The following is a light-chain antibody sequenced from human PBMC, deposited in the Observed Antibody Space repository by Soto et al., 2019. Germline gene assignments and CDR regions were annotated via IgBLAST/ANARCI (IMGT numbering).Light chain of an antibody. CDR1: QSISSW. Sequence: DIQMTQSPSPLSASVGDRVTITGRASQSISSWLAWYQQKQGKAPKLLIYDASSLESGVPSRFSGSGSGTEFNLTISSLQPDDVATYYCQQYNSYPWTFGQGTKVDIK. CDR3: QQYNSYPWT. V-gene: IGKV1-5*01. J-gene: IGKJ1*01. CDR2: DAS.